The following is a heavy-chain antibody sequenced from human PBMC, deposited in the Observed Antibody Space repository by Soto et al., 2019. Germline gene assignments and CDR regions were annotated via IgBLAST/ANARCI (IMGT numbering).Heavy chain of an antibody. CDR2: IIPILGIA. D-gene: IGHD3-9*01. V-gene: IGHV1-69*02. Sequence: ASVKVSCTASGGTFSSYTISWVRQAPGQGLEWMGRIIPILGIANHAQRFQGRVTITADKSTSTAYMELSSLRSEDTAVYYCASNYDILTGYYVIGPLDPWGQGTLVTVSS. J-gene: IGHJ5*02. CDR1: GGTFSSYT. CDR3: ASNYDILTGYYVIGPLDP.